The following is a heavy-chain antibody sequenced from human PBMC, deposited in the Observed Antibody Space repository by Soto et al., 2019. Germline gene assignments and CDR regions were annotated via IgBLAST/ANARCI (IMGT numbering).Heavy chain of an antibody. V-gene: IGHV3-30*03. D-gene: IGHD3-22*01. Sequence: PGGSLRLSCAASGVSFSSYGMHGVRQAPGKGLEWVAFISYDGSERYYADSVKGRFTISRDNSKNTLYLQMNSLRPEDTAVYYCARDYYDSSGYLTITRTFDPWGLGTLVTVSS. CDR1: GVSFSSYG. CDR3: ARDYYDSSGYLTITRTFDP. J-gene: IGHJ5*02. CDR2: ISYDGSER.